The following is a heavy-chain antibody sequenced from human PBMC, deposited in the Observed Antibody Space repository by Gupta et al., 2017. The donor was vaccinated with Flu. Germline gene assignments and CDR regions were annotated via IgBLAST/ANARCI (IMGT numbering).Heavy chain of an antibody. D-gene: IGHD2-2*02. CDR2: ITSNGRTT. Sequence: EVQLVESGGGLVQPGESLRLSCSASGFTFSSYAMFWVRQAPGKGLEYVSGITSNGRTTDYADSVKDRFTMSRDNSKNMAYLQMTSLRVEDSAVYYCVKSRYRLDYWGQGTLVTVSS. CDR3: VKSRYRLDY. CDR1: GFTFSSYA. J-gene: IGHJ4*02. V-gene: IGHV3-64D*06.